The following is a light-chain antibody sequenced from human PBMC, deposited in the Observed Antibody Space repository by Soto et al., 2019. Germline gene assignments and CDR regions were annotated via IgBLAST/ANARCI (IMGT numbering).Light chain of an antibody. CDR2: RNN. V-gene: IGLV1-47*01. CDR1: SSNIGSNY. CDR3: AAWDDSLSGFYV. Sequence: QSVLTQPPSASGTPGQRGTISWSGSSSNIGSNYVYWYQQLPGTAPKLLIYRNNQRPSGVPDRFSGSKSGTSASLAISGLRSEDEADYYCAAWDDSLSGFYVFGTGTKLTVL. J-gene: IGLJ1*01.